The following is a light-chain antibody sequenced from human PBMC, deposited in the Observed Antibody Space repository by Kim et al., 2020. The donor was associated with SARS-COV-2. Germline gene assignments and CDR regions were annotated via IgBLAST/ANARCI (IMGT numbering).Light chain of an antibody. J-gene: IGLJ3*02. CDR1: RSDVGGYNY. CDR3: CSYAGNYTWV. CDR2: DVS. V-gene: IGLV2-11*01. Sequence: GLSFPIACTVTRSDVGGYNYVSWYQQHPGKAPKLMIYDVSKRPSGVPDRFSGSKSGDTASLTISRLQAEDEADYYCCSYAGNYTWVFGGGTQLTVL.